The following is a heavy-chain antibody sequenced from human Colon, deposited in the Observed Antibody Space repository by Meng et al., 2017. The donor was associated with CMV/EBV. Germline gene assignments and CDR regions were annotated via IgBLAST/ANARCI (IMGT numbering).Heavy chain of an antibody. CDR2: INPNTGNP. J-gene: IGHJ4*02. CDR3: ATGSVAADGKGY. V-gene: IGHV7-4-1*02. D-gene: IGHD6-13*01. Sequence: SCKASGYTFTRYNINWVRQAPGQRLEWMGYINPNTGNPTYVQGFTGRFAFSLDTSVSTAYLQISSLKAEDTAVYYCATGSVAADGKGYWGQGTLVTVSS. CDR1: GYTFTRYN.